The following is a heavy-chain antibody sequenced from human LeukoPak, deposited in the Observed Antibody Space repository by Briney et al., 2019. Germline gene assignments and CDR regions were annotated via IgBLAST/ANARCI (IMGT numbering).Heavy chain of an antibody. CDR3: AKDLADSSGWPIWYYFDY. CDR2: IRYDGSNK. V-gene: IGHV3-30*02. CDR1: GFTFSSYG. Sequence: PGGSLRLSCAASGFTFSSYGMHWVRQAPGKGLEWVAFIRYDGSNKYYADSVKGRFTISRDNSKNTLYLQMNSLRAEDTAVYYCAKDLADSSGWPIWYYFDYWGQGALVTVSS. D-gene: IGHD6-19*01. J-gene: IGHJ4*02.